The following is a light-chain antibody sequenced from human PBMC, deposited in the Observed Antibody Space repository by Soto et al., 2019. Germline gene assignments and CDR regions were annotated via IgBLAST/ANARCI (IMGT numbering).Light chain of an antibody. CDR3: QPYNSYSWT. V-gene: IGKV1-5*03. CDR2: KES. CDR1: QTISSW. Sequence: DIQMTQSPSTLSGYVGDRVTINCRASQTISSWLAWYQQKTGKATKLMIYKESTLKSGVPSRFSGSGSGTEFTLTLSSMQHDELATYDCQPYNSYSWTFGQGTTV. J-gene: IGKJ1*01.